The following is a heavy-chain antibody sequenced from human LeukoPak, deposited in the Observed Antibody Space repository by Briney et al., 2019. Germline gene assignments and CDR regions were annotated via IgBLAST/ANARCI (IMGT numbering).Heavy chain of an antibody. Sequence: GASVKVSCKASGGTFSSYAISWVRQAPGQGLEWMGGIISIFGTANYAQKFQGRVTITADESTSTAYMELSSLRSEDTAVYYCARAHRGRLTGLDYWGQGTLVTVSS. D-gene: IGHD1-14*01. CDR3: ARAHRGRLTGLDY. V-gene: IGHV1-69*13. J-gene: IGHJ4*02. CDR1: GGTFSSYA. CDR2: IISIFGTA.